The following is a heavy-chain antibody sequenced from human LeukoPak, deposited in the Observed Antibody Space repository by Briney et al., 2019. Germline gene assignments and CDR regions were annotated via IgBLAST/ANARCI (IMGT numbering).Heavy chain of an antibody. CDR3: ASDWGRYCSGGSCYEYYFDY. V-gene: IGHV4-59*01. J-gene: IGHJ4*02. Sequence: KLSETLSLTCTVSGGSISSYYWSWIRQPPGRGLEWIGYIYYSGSTNYNPSLKSRVTISVDTSKNQFSLKLSSVTAADTAVYYCASDWGRYCSGGSCYEYYFDYWGQGTLVTVSS. CDR1: GGSISSYY. D-gene: IGHD2-15*01. CDR2: IYYSGST.